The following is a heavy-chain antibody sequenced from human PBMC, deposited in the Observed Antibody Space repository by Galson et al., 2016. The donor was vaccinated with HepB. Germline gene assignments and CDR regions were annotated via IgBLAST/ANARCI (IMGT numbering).Heavy chain of an antibody. Sequence: QSGAEVKKPGESLKISCKGSGCSFTTYWIGWVRQKPGKGLEWMGIIFPGDSDTKYSPSFQGQVTISGNKSISTAYLQWSSLKASDTAMYYCARTYSSGGTDASDLWGQGTMVTVSS. V-gene: IGHV5-51*01. J-gene: IGHJ3*01. CDR2: IFPGDSDT. CDR3: ARTYSSGGTDASDL. CDR1: GCSFTTYW. D-gene: IGHD6-19*01.